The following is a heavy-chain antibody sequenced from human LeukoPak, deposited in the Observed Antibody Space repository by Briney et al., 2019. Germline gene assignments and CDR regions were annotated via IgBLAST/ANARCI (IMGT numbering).Heavy chain of an antibody. J-gene: IGHJ3*02. CDR2: INHSGST. CDR1: GGSISSDY. CDR3: ARGLVIAAAGTVALNAFDI. Sequence: SETLSLTCTVSGGSISSDYWSWIRQPPGKGLEWIGEINHSGSTNYSPSLTSRVTVSVDTSKNQFSLKLSSVTATDTAVYYCARGLVIAAAGTVALNAFDIWGQGTMVTVSS. V-gene: IGHV4-34*01. D-gene: IGHD6-13*01.